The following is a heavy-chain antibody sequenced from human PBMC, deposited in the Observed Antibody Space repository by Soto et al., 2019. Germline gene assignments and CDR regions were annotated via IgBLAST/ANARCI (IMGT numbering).Heavy chain of an antibody. J-gene: IGHJ4*02. D-gene: IGHD1-26*01. CDR1: GYTFTNFG. CDR2: ITPYNGNA. CDR3: ARARMFSGAHHDY. V-gene: IGHV1-18*04. Sequence: QVHLVQSGAVVETPGASVKVSCKASGYTFTNFGINWVRQAPGQGLEWMGWITPYNGNANYPQKNQDRLTITTDTYTNTAYLELRSLRSDDTAVYFCARARMFSGAHHDYWGKGTRVTVAS.